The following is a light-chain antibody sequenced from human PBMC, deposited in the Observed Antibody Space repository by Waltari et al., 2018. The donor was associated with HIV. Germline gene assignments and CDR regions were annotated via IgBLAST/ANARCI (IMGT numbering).Light chain of an antibody. Sequence: QSALTQPASVSGSPGQSITLSCTGASSDVGRYNYVSWYQHHPGKAPKLIIYDVSNRPSGVSNRFSGSKSGTTASLTISGLQAEDEADYYCSSYPSSRTVVFGGGTKLTVL. CDR2: DVS. CDR1: SSDVGRYNY. V-gene: IGLV2-14*03. J-gene: IGLJ2*01. CDR3: SSYPSSRTVV.